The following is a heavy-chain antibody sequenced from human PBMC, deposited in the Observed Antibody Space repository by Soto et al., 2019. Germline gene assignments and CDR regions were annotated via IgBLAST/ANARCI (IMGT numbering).Heavy chain of an antibody. Sequence: QVQLQESGPGLVKPSQTLSLTCTVSGGSISSGDYYWSWIRQPPGKGLEWIGYIYYSGSTYYNPSLQRSFTYXVXPXXDPFSLNLSSVTAADPAVYYCAREGGIVGATTVDYWGQGTLVTVSS. J-gene: IGHJ4*02. V-gene: IGHV4-30-4*01. CDR2: IYYSGST. CDR1: GGSISSGDYY. D-gene: IGHD1-26*01. CDR3: AREGGIVGATTVDY.